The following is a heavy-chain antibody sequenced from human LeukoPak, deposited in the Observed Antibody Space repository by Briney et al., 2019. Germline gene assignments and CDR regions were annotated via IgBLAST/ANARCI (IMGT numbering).Heavy chain of an antibody. J-gene: IGHJ4*02. D-gene: IGHD4-17*01. CDR2: IFYSGTT. Sequence: SETLSLTCTVSGGSFSSSDYYWGWIRQPPGKGLEWIGFIFYSGTTNYNPSLKSRVTISVDTSKNQFSLKLRSVTTADTAVYYCARTAAYGSNDYWGQGTLVTVSS. CDR3: ARTAAYGSNDY. V-gene: IGHV4-61*08. CDR1: GGSFSSSDYY.